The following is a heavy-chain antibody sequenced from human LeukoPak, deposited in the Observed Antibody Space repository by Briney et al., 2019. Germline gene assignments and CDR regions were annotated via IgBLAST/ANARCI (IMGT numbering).Heavy chain of an antibody. Sequence: SETLSLTRTVSGGSISSYYWSWIRQPPGKGLEWIGYIYYSGSTNYNPSLKSRVTISVDTSKNQFSLKLSSVTAADTAVYYCARHPISGWYVLDYWGQGTLVTVSS. CDR3: ARHPISGWYVLDY. CDR2: IYYSGST. V-gene: IGHV4-59*08. D-gene: IGHD6-19*01. CDR1: GGSISSYY. J-gene: IGHJ4*02.